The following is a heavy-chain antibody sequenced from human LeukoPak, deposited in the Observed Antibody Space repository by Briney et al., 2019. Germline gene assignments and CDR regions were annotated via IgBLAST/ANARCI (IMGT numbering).Heavy chain of an antibody. CDR3: ARDTRYNMDV. CDR2: ISSSSSYT. D-gene: IGHD5-24*01. Sequence: PGGSLRLSCAASGFTFSDYYMSWIRQAPGKGLEWVSYISSSSSYTNYADSVKGRFTISRDNAKNTLYLQMNSLGAEDTAVYYCARDTRYNMDVWGQGTTVSVSS. V-gene: IGHV3-11*06. CDR1: GFTFSDYY. J-gene: IGHJ6*02.